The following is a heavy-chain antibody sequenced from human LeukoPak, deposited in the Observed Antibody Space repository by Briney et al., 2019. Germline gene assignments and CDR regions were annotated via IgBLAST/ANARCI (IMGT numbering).Heavy chain of an antibody. CDR1: GGXISSYY. J-gene: IGHJ5*02. CDR2: IYYSGST. CDR3: ARRFRKGWFDP. V-gene: IGHV4-59*01. D-gene: IGHD1-14*01. Sequence: PSETLSLTCTVSGGXISSYYWSWIRQPPGKGLEWIGYIYYSGSTNYNPSLKSRVTISVDTSKNQFSLKLSSVTAADTAVYYCARRFRKGWFDPWGQGTLVTVSS.